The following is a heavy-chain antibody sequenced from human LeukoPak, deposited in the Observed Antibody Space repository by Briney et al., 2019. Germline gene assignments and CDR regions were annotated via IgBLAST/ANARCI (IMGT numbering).Heavy chain of an antibody. CDR3: ARAPSAGGAFDI. CDR1: GFTFSSYS. Sequence: SGGSLRLSCAASGFTFSSYSMNWVRQAPGKGLEWVSYISSSSSTIYYADSVKGRFTISRDNSKNTLYLQMNSLRAEDTAVYYCARAPSAGGAFDIWGQGTMVTVSS. D-gene: IGHD3-10*01. J-gene: IGHJ3*02. CDR2: ISSSSSTI. V-gene: IGHV3-48*01.